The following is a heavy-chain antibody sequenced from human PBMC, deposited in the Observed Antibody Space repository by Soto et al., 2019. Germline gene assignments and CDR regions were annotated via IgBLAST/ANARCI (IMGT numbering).Heavy chain of an antibody. CDR1: GFSISSGYY. V-gene: IGHV4-38-2*01. D-gene: IGHD6-19*01. CDR2: IDHSGST. J-gene: IGHJ5*02. CDR3: ERGRQWLSRSNWFDP. Sequence: SETLSLTCAVSGFSISSGYYWGWIRQPPGKGLEWIGNIDHSGSTYYNPSLKSRVTISVDTSKNQFSLKLTSVTAADTAVYYCERGRQWLSRSNWFDPWGQGTLVTVYS.